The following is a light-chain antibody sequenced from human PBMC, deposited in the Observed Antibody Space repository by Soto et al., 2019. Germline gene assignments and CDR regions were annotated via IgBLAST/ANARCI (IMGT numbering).Light chain of an antibody. Sequence: QSVLTQPPSVSAAPGQKVTISCSGSSSNIGGNSVSWYQQLPGTAPKLLIYDDNKRPSGIPDRFSGPKSGTSATLGITGFQTGDEADYYCGTWDSSFYVFGTGTKVTVL. CDR1: SSNIGGNS. CDR2: DDN. J-gene: IGLJ1*01. V-gene: IGLV1-51*01. CDR3: GTWDSSFYV.